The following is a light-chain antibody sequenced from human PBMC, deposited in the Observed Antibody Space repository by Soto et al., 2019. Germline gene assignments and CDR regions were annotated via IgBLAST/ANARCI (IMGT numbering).Light chain of an antibody. V-gene: IGLV2-14*02. CDR1: SSDVGGSGL. J-gene: IGLJ2*01. CDR3: QVWDSSRHVL. CDR2: EGF. Sequence: QSALTQPASVSGSPGQSITISCTGTSSDVGGSGLVSWYQFHPGKAPKLLIFEGFKRPSGVSNRFSGSKSGSTASLTISRVEAGDEADYYCQVWDSSRHVLFGGGTKLTVL.